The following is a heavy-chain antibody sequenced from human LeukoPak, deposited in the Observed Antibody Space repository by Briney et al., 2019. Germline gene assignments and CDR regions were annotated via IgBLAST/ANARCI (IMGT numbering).Heavy chain of an antibody. Sequence: TGGSLRLSCAASGXTFSGSAVSWVRQAPGEGLEWVSLISYSGANSYYTDSVRGRFTISRDNSKDTLFLQMNSLRAEDTAIYYCARDMQLSTWGLGTMVTVSS. D-gene: IGHD3-16*02. V-gene: IGHV3-23*01. CDR3: ARDMQLST. CDR2: ISYSGANS. J-gene: IGHJ3*01. CDR1: GXTFSGSA.